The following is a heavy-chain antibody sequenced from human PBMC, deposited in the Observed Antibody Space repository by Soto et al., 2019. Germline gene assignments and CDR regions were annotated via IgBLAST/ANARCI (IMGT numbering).Heavy chain of an antibody. CDR1: GFTFSYYY. CDR3: XRDPAYSYGLRIGWFDP. D-gene: IGHD5-18*01. V-gene: IGHV3-11*01. J-gene: IGHJ5*02. Sequence: GGSLRLSCAASGFTFSYYYMSWIRQAPGKGLEWVSYISSSGSTIYYADSVKGRFTISRDNAKNSLYLQMNSLRAEDTAAYYCXRDPAYSYGLRIGWFDPWGQGTLVTVSS. CDR2: ISSSGSTI.